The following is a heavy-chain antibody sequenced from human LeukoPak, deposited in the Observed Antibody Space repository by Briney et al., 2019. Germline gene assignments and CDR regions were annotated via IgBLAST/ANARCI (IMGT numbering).Heavy chain of an antibody. V-gene: IGHV3-21*01. CDR3: ARADREGYCSGGSCYSLDY. CDR2: ISSSSSYI. J-gene: IGHJ4*02. D-gene: IGHD2-15*01. CDR1: GFTFSSYS. Sequence: GGSLRLSCAASGFTFSSYSMNWVRQAPGKGLESVSSISSSSSYIYYADSVKGRFTISRDNAKNSLYLQMNSLRAEDTAVYYCARADREGYCSGGSCYSLDYWGQGTLVTVSS.